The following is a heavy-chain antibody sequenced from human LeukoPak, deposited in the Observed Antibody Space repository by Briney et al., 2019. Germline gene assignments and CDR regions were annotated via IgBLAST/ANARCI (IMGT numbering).Heavy chain of an antibody. CDR2: INPNSGGT. Sequence: ASVKVSCKASGYTFTGYYMHWVRQAPGQGLEWMGWINPNSGGTNYAQKFQGRVTMTRDTSISTAYMELSRLRSDDTAVYYCARAVVPAAMVAFDYWGQGTLVTVSS. CDR1: GYTFTGYY. J-gene: IGHJ4*02. V-gene: IGHV1-2*02. D-gene: IGHD2-2*01. CDR3: ARAVVPAAMVAFDY.